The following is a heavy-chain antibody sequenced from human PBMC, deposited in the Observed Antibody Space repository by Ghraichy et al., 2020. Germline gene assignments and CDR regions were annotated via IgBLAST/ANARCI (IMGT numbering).Heavy chain of an antibody. J-gene: IGHJ3*02. CDR2: SDQGGST. CDR1: GGSFSGYY. V-gene: IGHV4-34*01. D-gene: IGHD3-9*01. CDR3: ARGRPNYDFLTGYYRGAFDI. Sequence: SETLSLTCEVYGGSFSGYYWNWIRQPPGKGLEWIGESDQGGSTNYNPSLKTRVTISMDTSESQFSLRLTSVTAADTAVYYCARGRPNYDFLTGYYRGAFDIWGQGTLVTVSS.